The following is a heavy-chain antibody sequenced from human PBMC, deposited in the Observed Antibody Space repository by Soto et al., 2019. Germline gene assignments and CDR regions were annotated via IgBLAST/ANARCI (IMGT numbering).Heavy chain of an antibody. CDR3: AREGVSDGSGSYCVANNYYYYYGMDV. CDR2: ISAYNGNT. V-gene: IGHV1-18*04. CDR1: GYTFTSYV. D-gene: IGHD3-10*01. J-gene: IGHJ6*02. Sequence: ASVKFSCKASGYTFTSYVISWVRHAPGQGLERMGLISAYNGNTNYAQKLQGRVTMITDTSTSTAYMELRSLRSDDTAVYYCAREGVSDGSGSYCVANNYYYYYGMDVWGQGTTVTVSS.